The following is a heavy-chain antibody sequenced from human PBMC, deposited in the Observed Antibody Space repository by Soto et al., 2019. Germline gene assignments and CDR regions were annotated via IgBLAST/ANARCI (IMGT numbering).Heavy chain of an antibody. Sequence: PSQTLSLTCVISGASVSSNSAAWNWIRQSPSRGLEWLGRTYYRSKWYNDYAVSVKSRITINPDTSNNQFSLQLNSVTPEDTAVYYCATFVLERHPGRYGMNVWGQGTTVTVSS. CDR2: TYYRSKWYN. D-gene: IGHD1-1*01. J-gene: IGHJ6*02. CDR3: ATFVLERHPGRYGMNV. V-gene: IGHV6-1*01. CDR1: GASVSSNSAA.